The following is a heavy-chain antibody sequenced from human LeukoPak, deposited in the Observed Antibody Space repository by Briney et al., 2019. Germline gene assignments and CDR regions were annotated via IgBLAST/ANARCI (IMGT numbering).Heavy chain of an antibody. CDR1: GFTFSSYA. J-gene: IGHJ4*02. D-gene: IGHD5-18*01. CDR3: AGEGYSYGYDY. V-gene: IGHV3-30*04. CDR2: ISYDGSNK. Sequence: GGSLRLSCAASGFTFSSYAMPWVRQAPGKGLEWVAVISYDGSNKYYADSVKGRFTISRDNSKNTLYLQMNSLRAEDTAVYYCAGEGYSYGYDYWGQGTLVTVSS.